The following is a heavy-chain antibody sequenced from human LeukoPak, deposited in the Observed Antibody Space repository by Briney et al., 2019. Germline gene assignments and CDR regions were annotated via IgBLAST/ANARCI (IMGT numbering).Heavy chain of an antibody. D-gene: IGHD6-19*01. J-gene: IGHJ6*03. V-gene: IGHV3-48*03. Sequence: QTGGSLRLSCAASGFTFSSYEMNWVRQAPGKGLEWVSYISSSGNTIHYADSVKDRFTISRDNSKNTLYLQMNSLRAEDTAIYYCAKDAYNSGWPDYYYYYMDVWGKGTTVTISS. CDR1: GFTFSSYE. CDR2: ISSSGNTI. CDR3: AKDAYNSGWPDYYYYYMDV.